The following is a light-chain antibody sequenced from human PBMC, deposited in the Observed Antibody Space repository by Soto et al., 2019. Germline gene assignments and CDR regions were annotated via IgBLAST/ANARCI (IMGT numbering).Light chain of an antibody. CDR1: QTVSSR. V-gene: IGKV1-5*01. CDR3: QQYETYSRT. J-gene: IGKJ1*01. Sequence: DLQMTQSPSTLSASVGDRVTITCRASQTVSSRLAWFQQKAGKAPKLLIFDVSTVEGGVPSRFSGSGSGTEFTLTINSLQPDDFATYYCQQYETYSRTFGQGTKVEIK. CDR2: DVS.